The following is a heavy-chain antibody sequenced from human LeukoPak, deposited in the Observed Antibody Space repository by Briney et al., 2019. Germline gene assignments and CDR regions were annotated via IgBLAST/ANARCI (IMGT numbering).Heavy chain of an antibody. CDR2: ISSGSGYI. CDR3: AAWAAGGRDY. Sequence: GGSLRLSCAASGFTFSSYAMNWVRQAPGKGLEWVSYISSGSGYINYAASVKGRFTISRDNAKNSLYLQMDSLRAEDTAVYYCAAWAAGGRDYWGQGTLVTVSS. J-gene: IGHJ4*02. V-gene: IGHV3-21*05. CDR1: GFTFSSYA. D-gene: IGHD6-13*01.